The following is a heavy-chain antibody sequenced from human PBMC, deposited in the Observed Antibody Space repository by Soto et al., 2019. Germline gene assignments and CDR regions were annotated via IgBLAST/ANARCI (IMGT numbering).Heavy chain of an antibody. CDR3: AREGVAPYYYYGMDV. Sequence: ASVKVSCKASGYTFTRSGISWVRQAPGQGLEWMGWISTYNGDTNYAQTFQGRVTMTTDTSTSTVHMEVRSLRSDDTAVYYCAREGVAPYYYYGMDVWGQGTPVAVSS. J-gene: IGHJ6*02. CDR2: ISTYNGDT. D-gene: IGHD5-12*01. CDR1: GYTFTRSG. V-gene: IGHV1-18*01.